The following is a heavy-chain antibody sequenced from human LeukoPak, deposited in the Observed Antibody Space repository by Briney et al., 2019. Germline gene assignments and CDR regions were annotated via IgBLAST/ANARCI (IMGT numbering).Heavy chain of an antibody. D-gene: IGHD1-26*01. CDR3: ARGVGAPSMDV. J-gene: IGHJ6*04. CDR1: GFTVSSNY. CDR2: IYSGGTT. V-gene: IGHV3-53*01. Sequence: PGGSLRLSCAASGFTVSSNYMSWVRQAPGKGLEWVSVIYSGGTTYYADSVKGRFTISRDNSKNTLYLQMNSLRAEDTAVYYCARGVGAPSMDVWGKGTTVTVSS.